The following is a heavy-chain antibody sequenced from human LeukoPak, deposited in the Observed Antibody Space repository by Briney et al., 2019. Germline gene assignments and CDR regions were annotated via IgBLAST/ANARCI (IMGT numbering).Heavy chain of an antibody. CDR3: ARIAVAGIDY. J-gene: IGHJ4*02. CDR1: GYTFTGYY. CDR2: INPNSGGT. V-gene: IGHV1-2*02. Sequence: ASVKVSCKASGYTFTGYYMHWVRQAPGQGLEWMGWINPNSGGTNYAQKFQGRVTMTGDTSISTAYMGLSRLRSDDTAVYYCARIAVAGIDYWGQGTLVTVSS. D-gene: IGHD6-19*01.